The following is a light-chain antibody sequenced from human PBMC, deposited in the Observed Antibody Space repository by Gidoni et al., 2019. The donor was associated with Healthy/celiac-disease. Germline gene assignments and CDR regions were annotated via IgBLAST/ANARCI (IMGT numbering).Light chain of an antibody. V-gene: IGKV3-20*01. CDR1: QSVSSSY. Sequence: IVLTPSPDTLSLSPGERATLSCRASQSVSSSYLAWYQQKPGQAPRLLIYGASSRATGIPDRFSGSGSGTDFTLTISRLEPEDFAVYYCQQYGSSALTFGGGTKVEIK. J-gene: IGKJ4*01. CDR3: QQYGSSALT. CDR2: GAS.